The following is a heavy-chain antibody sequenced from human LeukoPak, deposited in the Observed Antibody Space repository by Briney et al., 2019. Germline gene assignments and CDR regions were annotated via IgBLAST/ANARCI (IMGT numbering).Heavy chain of an antibody. D-gene: IGHD6-13*01. CDR2: ISYDGSNK. V-gene: IGHV3-30*18. Sequence: PGRSLRLSCAASGFTFSSYGMHWVRQAPGKGLEWVAVISYDGSNKYYADSVKGRFTISRDNSKNTLYLQMNSLRAEDTAVYYCAKDLETAAGTNYYYGRDVGGKGPTVTVSS. CDR1: GFTFSSYG. J-gene: IGHJ6*04. CDR3: AKDLETAAGTNYYYGRDV.